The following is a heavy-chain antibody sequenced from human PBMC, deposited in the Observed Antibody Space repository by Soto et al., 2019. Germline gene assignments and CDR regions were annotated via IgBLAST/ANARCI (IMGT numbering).Heavy chain of an antibody. Sequence: QGQLVESGGGVVQPGRSLRLSCAASGFTFRSYDIHWVRQAPGKGLEWVAVASYNGRDEYYAESVKGRFTISRDNSKNTLYLNMNSLRAEATAVYYCATDRYWYFSDSGSYTYFYYGMDVWGQGTTVTVSS. CDR1: GFTFRSYD. J-gene: IGHJ6*02. CDR2: ASYNGRDE. D-gene: IGHD3-10*01. CDR3: ATDRYWYFSDSGSYTYFYYGMDV. V-gene: IGHV3-30*03.